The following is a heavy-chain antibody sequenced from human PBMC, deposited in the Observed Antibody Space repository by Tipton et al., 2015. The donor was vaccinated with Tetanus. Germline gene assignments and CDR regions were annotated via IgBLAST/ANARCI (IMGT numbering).Heavy chain of an antibody. CDR3: ARGPSYSGAWYHY. Sequence: TLSLTCIISGDSMSPYYWGWLRQPPGKGLEWIGYIYYKGSTNYNPSLRSRVTISIDTSSNQFSLKLTSVTPADTAIYYCARGPSYSGAWYHYWGQGAMVTVSP. CDR2: IYYKGST. V-gene: IGHV4-59*01. D-gene: IGHD6-19*01. J-gene: IGHJ4*02. CDR1: GDSMSPYY.